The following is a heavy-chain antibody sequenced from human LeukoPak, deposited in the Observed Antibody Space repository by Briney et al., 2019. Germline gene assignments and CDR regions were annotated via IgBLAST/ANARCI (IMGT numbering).Heavy chain of an antibody. Sequence: SETLSLTCAVYGGSFSGYYWSWIRQPPGKGLEWIGEINHSGSTNYNPSLKSRVTMSVDTSKNQFSLKLSSVTAADTAVYYCARDPGAQWLVRWYFDLWGRGTLVTVSS. CDR3: ARDPGAQWLVRWYFDL. J-gene: IGHJ2*01. CDR2: INHSGST. D-gene: IGHD6-19*01. CDR1: GGSFSGYY. V-gene: IGHV4-34*01.